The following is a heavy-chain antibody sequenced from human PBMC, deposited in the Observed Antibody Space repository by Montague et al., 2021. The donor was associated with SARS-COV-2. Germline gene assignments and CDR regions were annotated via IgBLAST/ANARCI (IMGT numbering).Heavy chain of an antibody. J-gene: IGHJ4*02. CDR3: ARTFDVFKHDN. V-gene: IGHV4-34*12. CDR1: GGSLSGYY. D-gene: IGHD3-10*02. CDR2: IVHTGTT. Sequence: SETLSLTCAVYGGSLSGYYWSWIRQFPGKGLEWIGEIVHTGTTKYSPSLESRVTMSIDTSKKQFSLNLTSMTAADTAVYYCARTFDVFKHDNWGQGTLVAVSS.